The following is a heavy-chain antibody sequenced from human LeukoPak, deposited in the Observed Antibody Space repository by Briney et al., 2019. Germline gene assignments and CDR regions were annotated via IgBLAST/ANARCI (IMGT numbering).Heavy chain of an antibody. CDR3: AKQLGYCSDGSCYFPY. CDR1: GFTFSSYW. D-gene: IGHD2-15*01. V-gene: IGHV3-7*03. CDR2: IKQDGSEK. J-gene: IGHJ4*02. Sequence: GGSLRLSCAASGFTFSSYWMSWVRQAPGKGLEWVANIKQDGSEKYYVDSVKGRFTISRDNSKSTLCLQMNSLRAEDTAVYYCAKQLGYCSDGSCYFPYWGQGTLVTVSS.